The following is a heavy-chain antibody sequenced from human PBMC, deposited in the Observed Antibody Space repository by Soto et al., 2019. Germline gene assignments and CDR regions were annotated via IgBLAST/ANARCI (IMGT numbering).Heavy chain of an antibody. CDR1: GFTVSSYA. V-gene: IGHV3-30-3*01. CDR3: ASDREGGWPVISHYFDY. D-gene: IGHD6-19*01. J-gene: IGHJ4*02. Sequence: QVQLVESGGGVVQPGRSLRLSCAASGFTVSSYAMHWVRQAPGKGLEWVAVISYDGSNKYYADSVKGRFTISRDNSKNTLYLQMNSLSAEDTAVYYCASDREGGWPVISHYFDYWGQGTLVTVSS. CDR2: ISYDGSNK.